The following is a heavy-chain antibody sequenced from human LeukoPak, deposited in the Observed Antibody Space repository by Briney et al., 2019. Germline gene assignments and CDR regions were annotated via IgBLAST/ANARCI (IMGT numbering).Heavy chain of an antibody. CDR1: GGSISSYY. J-gene: IGHJ3*02. Sequence: SETLSLTCTVSGGSISSYYWSWIRQPAGKGLEWIGRIYTSGSTSYNPSLKSRVTMSVDTSKNQFSLKLSSVTAADTAVYYCARMYYYDSSGYPTNAFDIWGQGTMVTVSS. CDR3: ARMYYYDSSGYPTNAFDI. D-gene: IGHD3-22*01. V-gene: IGHV4-4*07. CDR2: IYTSGST.